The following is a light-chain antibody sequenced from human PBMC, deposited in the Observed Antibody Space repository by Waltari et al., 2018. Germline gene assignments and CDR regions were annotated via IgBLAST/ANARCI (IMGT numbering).Light chain of an antibody. CDR1: QSITTD. J-gene: IGKJ4*02. V-gene: IGKV3-15*01. Sequence: EIVMTQSPATLSVSPGQRATLSCRASQSITTDLAWYQQNPGQAPRLLIYGASTRDTGVPDRFTGRGSGTQFTLTISSLQSEDVAVYFCQQYKEWPPVTFGGGTRVEIK. CDR3: QQYKEWPPVT. CDR2: GAS.